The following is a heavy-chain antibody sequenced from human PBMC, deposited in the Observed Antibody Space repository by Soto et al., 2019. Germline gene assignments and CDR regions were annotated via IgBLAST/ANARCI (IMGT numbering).Heavy chain of an antibody. CDR2: ISYDGSNK. CDR1: GFTFSSYG. CDR3: AKDRGRYSSSSDYYYYGMDV. Sequence: LRLSCAASGFTFSSYGMHWVRQAPGKGLEWVAVISYDGSNKYYADSVKGRFTISRDNSKNTLYLQMNSLRAEDTAVYYCAKDRGRYSSSSDYYYYGMDVWGQGTTVTVSS. V-gene: IGHV3-30*18. J-gene: IGHJ6*02. D-gene: IGHD6-6*01.